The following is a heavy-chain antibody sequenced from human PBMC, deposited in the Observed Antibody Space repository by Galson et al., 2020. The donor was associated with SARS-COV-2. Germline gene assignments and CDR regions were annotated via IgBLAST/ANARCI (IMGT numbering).Heavy chain of an antibody. CDR3: ARARVTMIVVVTSFDI. J-gene: IGHJ3*02. CDR2: ICYSGST. D-gene: IGHD3-22*01. V-gene: IGHV4-31*03. Sequence: ETSETLSLTCTVSGGSISSGGYYWSWIRQHPGKGLEWIGYICYSGSTYYNPSLKSRVTISVDTSKNQFSLKLSSVTAADTAVYYCARARVTMIVVVTSFDIWGQGTMVTVSS. CDR1: GGSISSGGYY.